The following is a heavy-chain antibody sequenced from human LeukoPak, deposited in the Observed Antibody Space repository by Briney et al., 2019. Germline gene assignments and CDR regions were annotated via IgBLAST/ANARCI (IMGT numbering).Heavy chain of an antibody. Sequence: GGSLRLSCAASGFTVSSNYMSWGRQDPGKGLEWGSVIYSGGSTYYADPAKGRFTISRDNSKNTLYLQMNSLRAEDTAVYYCAAADSSGYPTPTRNYYYYGMDVWGQGTTVTVFS. J-gene: IGHJ6*02. CDR3: AAADSSGYPTPTRNYYYYGMDV. CDR2: IYSGGST. V-gene: IGHV3-53*01. CDR1: GFTVSSNY. D-gene: IGHD3-22*01.